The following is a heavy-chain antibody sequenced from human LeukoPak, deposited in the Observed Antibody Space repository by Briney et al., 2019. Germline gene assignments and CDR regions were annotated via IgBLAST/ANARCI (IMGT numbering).Heavy chain of an antibody. CDR2: ISYDGSNK. D-gene: IGHD6-19*01. Sequence: GRSLRLSCAASGFTFSSYAMHWVRQAPGKGLEWVAVISYDGSNKYYADSVKGRFTISRDNSKNTLYLQMNSLRAEDTAVYYCARGSSGWTWGQGTLATVSS. CDR1: GFTFSSYA. CDR3: ARGSSGWT. V-gene: IGHV3-30*01. J-gene: IGHJ5*02.